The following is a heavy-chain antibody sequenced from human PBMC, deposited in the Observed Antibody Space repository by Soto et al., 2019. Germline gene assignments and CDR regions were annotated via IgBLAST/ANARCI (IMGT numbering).Heavy chain of an antibody. Sequence: QVQLVQSGAEVKKPGASVKVSCKASGYTFTSYDVNWVRQATGQGLEWMGWMNPNSGNTGYAQKFQGRVTMTRNTSRSTAYMELSSLRSEDTAVYYCARERSSGWYVDYWGQGTLVTVSS. CDR2: MNPNSGNT. CDR1: GYTFTSYD. V-gene: IGHV1-8*01. CDR3: ARERSSGWYVDY. D-gene: IGHD6-19*01. J-gene: IGHJ4*02.